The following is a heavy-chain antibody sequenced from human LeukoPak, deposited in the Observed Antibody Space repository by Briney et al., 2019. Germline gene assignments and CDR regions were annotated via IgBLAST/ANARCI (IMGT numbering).Heavy chain of an antibody. V-gene: IGHV3-7*05. D-gene: IGHD3-10*01. CDR1: AFTFSPYW. CDR3: ARDGALSY. J-gene: IGHJ4*02. CDR2: IKPDGSDK. Sequence: GGSLRLSCATSAFTFSPYWMSWVRQAPGKGLEWVANIKPDGSDKNYVDSVKGRFTISRDNARNSLSLQMDSLGAEATAVYYCARDGALSYWGQGTLVTVSS.